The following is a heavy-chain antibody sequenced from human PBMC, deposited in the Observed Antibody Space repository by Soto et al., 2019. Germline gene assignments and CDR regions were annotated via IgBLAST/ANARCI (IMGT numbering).Heavy chain of an antibody. CDR2: ISAYNGNA. D-gene: IGHD1-7*01. V-gene: IGHV1-18*01. CDR1: GYTFTAYG. CDR3: AGVQNWNYAVDY. J-gene: IGHJ4*02. Sequence: QVQLVQSGGEVKKPGASVKVSCKASGYTFTAYGISWVRQAPGQGLEWMGWISAYNGNATYAQKFQGRVTMTTDTSTSTAYMELRSLSSDDTAVYYCAGVQNWNYAVDYWGQGTLVTVSS.